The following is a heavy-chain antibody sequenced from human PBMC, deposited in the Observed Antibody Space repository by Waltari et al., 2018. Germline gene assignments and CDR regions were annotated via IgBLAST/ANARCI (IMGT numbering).Heavy chain of an antibody. V-gene: IGHV1-69*04. J-gene: IGHJ3*02. D-gene: IGHD6-13*01. CDR1: GYTLTELS. Sequence: QVQLVQSGAEVKKPGASVKVSCKVSGYTLTELSMHCVRQAPGKGLEWMGRIIPILGIANYAQKFQGRVTITADKSTSTAYMELSSLRSEDTAVYYCATKQQQDAFDIWGQGTMVTVSS. CDR3: ATKQQQDAFDI. CDR2: IIPILGIA.